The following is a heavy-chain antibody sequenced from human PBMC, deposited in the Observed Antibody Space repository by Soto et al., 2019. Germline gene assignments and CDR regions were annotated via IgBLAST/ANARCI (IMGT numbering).Heavy chain of an antibody. J-gene: IGHJ6*02. CDR1: GFTFSSYG. D-gene: IGHD2-8*01. V-gene: IGHV3-33*01. CDR3: ARLGYCTNGVCSRSHGYYYYYGMDV. Sequence: GESLKISCAASGFTFSSYGMHWVRQAPGKGLEWVAVIWYDGSNKYYADSVKGRFTISRDNSKNTLYLQMNSLRAEDTAVYYCARLGYCTNGVCSRSHGYYYYYGMDVWGQGTTVTVSS. CDR2: IWYDGSNK.